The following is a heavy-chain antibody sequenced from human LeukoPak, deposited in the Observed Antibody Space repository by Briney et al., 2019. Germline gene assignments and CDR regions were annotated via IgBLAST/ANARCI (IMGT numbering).Heavy chain of an antibody. Sequence: NASETLSLTCTVSGYSIRSGFYWGWIRQPPGKGLEWIGNIYHSGITYSTPSLKSRVTISVDTSKNQFYLKLSSVTAADTAVYYCARAGRRGYSGYIVDYWGQGTLVTVSS. V-gene: IGHV4-38-2*02. CDR3: ARAGRRGYSGYIVDY. D-gene: IGHD5-12*01. J-gene: IGHJ4*02. CDR2: IYHSGIT. CDR1: GYSIRSGFY.